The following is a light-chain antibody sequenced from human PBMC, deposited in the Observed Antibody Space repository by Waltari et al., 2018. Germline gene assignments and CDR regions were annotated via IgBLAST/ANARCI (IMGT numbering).Light chain of an antibody. V-gene: IGKV4-1*01. J-gene: IGKJ2*02. CDR1: RSVLSSTNSNNY. CDR2: WAS. CDR3: QQYYTTPCT. Sequence: DIVLTQSPDSLALSLGERATISGRASRSVLSSTNSNNYLAWYQQSPGQPPKLLFYWASTRVSGVPDRFDGSGSGTDFTLTISSLQAEDLAVYYCQQYYTTPCTFGQGTRLEIK.